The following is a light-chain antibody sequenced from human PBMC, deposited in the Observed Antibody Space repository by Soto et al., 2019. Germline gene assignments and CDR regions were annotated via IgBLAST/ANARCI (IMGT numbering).Light chain of an antibody. CDR1: PSVTNF. CDR2: GAS. J-gene: IGKJ1*01. CDR3: QQYNNWWT. Sequence: EIVLTQSPATLSLSPGERATLSCRASPSVTNFLAWYQQKPGQAPRLLIYGASTRATGIPARFSGSGSGTESTLTISSLQSEDFAVYYCQQYNNWWTFGQGTKVDI. V-gene: IGKV3-15*01.